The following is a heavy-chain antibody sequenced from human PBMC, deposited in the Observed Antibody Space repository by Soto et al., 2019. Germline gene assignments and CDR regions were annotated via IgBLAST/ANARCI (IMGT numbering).Heavy chain of an antibody. Sequence: PGGSLRLSCAASGLSVRGSYMYWVRQAPGKGLEWVSVIYSGGGTDYAASVKGRFTISSDNSKNILYLQMNSLRAEDTAVYYCARVTTTLVDHFDYWGQGTPVTVSS. CDR1: GLSVRGSY. CDR2: IYSGGGT. D-gene: IGHD4-4*01. CDR3: ARVTTTLVDHFDY. V-gene: IGHV3-53*01. J-gene: IGHJ4*02.